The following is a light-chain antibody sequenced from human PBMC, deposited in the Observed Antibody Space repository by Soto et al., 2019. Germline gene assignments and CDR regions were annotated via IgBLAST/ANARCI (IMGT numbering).Light chain of an antibody. CDR1: RSDVGAYNY. V-gene: IGLV2-14*01. CDR3: CSYAGSQTWV. Sequence: QSALTQPASVSGSPGQSIAISCTGTRSDVGAYNYVSWYQQHPGKAPKLMISEVTNRPSGVSDRFSGSKSGNTASLTISGLQAEDEADYYCCSYAGSQTWVFGGGTKVTVL. J-gene: IGLJ3*02. CDR2: EVT.